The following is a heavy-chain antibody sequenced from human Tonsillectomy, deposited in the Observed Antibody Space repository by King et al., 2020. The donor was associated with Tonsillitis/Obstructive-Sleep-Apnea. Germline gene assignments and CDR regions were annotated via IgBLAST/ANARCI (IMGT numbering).Heavy chain of an antibody. V-gene: IGHV3-7*01. CDR1: GFTFSNYW. Sequence: VQLVESGGGLVQPGGSLRLSCAASGFTFSNYWMNWVRQAPGKGLEWVANIKEDGSEKYYVDSVKGRFTISRDNAKNSLYLQMNSLRAEDTAVYYCARGHSSSFDYWGQGTLVTVSS. CDR3: ARGHSSSFDY. J-gene: IGHJ4*02. D-gene: IGHD6-13*01. CDR2: IKEDGSEK.